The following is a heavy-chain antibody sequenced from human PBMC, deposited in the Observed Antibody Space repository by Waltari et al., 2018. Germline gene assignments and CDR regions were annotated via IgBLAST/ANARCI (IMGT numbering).Heavy chain of an antibody. D-gene: IGHD1-26*01. Sequence: QVQLVQSGAEVKKPGASVKVSCKASGYTFTSYDINWVRQATGQGLEWMGWMNPNSGNTGDAQKFQGRVTMTRNTSISTAYMELSSLRSEDTAVYYCARKFGGEWELLFGIDYWGQGTLVTVSS. J-gene: IGHJ4*02. V-gene: IGHV1-8*01. CDR1: GYTFTSYD. CDR3: ARKFGGEWELLFGIDY. CDR2: MNPNSGNT.